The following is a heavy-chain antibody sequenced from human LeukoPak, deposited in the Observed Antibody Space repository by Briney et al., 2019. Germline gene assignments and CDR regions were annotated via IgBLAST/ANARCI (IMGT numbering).Heavy chain of an antibody. J-gene: IGHJ4*02. CDR2: ISGSGGST. CDR3: ARGGSYFDISGYYFY. CDR1: GFTFSSYA. V-gene: IGHV3-23*01. Sequence: GGSLRLSCAASGFTFSSYAMSWVRQAPGKGLEWVSAISGSGGSTYYADSVKGRFTISRDNSKNTLYLQMNSLRTEDTAVYYCARGGSYFDISGYYFYWGQGTLVTVSS. D-gene: IGHD3-22*01.